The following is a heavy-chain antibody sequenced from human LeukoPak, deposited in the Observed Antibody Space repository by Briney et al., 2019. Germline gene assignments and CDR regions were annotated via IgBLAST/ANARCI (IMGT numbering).Heavy chain of an antibody. CDR2: ISSSSSYI. CDR3: ATDWGPEDY. J-gene: IGHJ4*02. D-gene: IGHD3-16*01. V-gene: IGHV3-21*01. Sequence: PGGSLRLSCAASGFTFSRHRMNWVRQAPGKGLEWVSCISSSSSYIYYADSVKGRFTISRDNAKNSLYLQMNSVRVEDTAVYYCATDWGPEDYWGQGTLVTVSS. CDR1: GFTFSRHR.